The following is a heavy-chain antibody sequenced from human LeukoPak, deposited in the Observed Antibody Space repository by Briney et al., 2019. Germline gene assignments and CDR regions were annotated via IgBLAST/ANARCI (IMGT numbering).Heavy chain of an antibody. CDR2: IYSGGST. J-gene: IGHJ4*02. D-gene: IGHD6-13*01. CDR3: AKPAIAAAGTGYYFDY. V-gene: IGHV3-66*04. CDR1: GFTVSSNY. Sequence: PGGSLRLSCAASGFTVSSNYMSWVRQAPGKGLEWVSVIYSGGSTYYADSVKGRFTISRDNPKNTLYLQMNSLRAEDTAVYYCAKPAIAAAGTGYYFDYWGQGTLVTVSS.